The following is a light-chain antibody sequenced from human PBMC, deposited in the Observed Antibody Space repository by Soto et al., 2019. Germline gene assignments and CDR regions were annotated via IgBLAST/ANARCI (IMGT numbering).Light chain of an antibody. CDR3: MQGTNSPIT. CDR2: KVS. V-gene: IGKV2-30*02. CDR1: QSLVHSDGIAY. Sequence: DVVMTQSPLSLPVTLGQPASISCRSNQSLVHSDGIAYFSWFQQRPGRSPRRLIYKVSNRDSGVPARFSGSGSGTDFGLKISMVVAEDVGVDYGMQGTNSPITFGHGTRLEIK. J-gene: IGKJ5*01.